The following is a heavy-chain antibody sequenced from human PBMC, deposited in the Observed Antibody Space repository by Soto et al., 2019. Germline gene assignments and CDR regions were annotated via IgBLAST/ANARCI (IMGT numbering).Heavy chain of an antibody. V-gene: IGHV4-39*01. Sequence: SETLSLTFTVSGGAISSSSYYWGWIRQPPGKGLEWIGSIYYSVSTYYNPSLKSRVTISVDTSKNQFSLKLTSVTAADTALYYCARGTVTGSSYTTDFDYWGQGTLVTVSS. CDR1: GGAISSSSYY. J-gene: IGHJ4*02. D-gene: IGHD1-1*01. CDR3: ARGTVTGSSYTTDFDY. CDR2: IYYSVST.